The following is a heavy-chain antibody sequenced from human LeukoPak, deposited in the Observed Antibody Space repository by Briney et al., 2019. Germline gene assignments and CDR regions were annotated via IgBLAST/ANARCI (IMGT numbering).Heavy chain of an antibody. J-gene: IGHJ4*02. CDR3: ARDEGDSGYDSPGY. CDR2: INPRGGST. Sequence: ASVKVSCKASGHTFTSYYMHWVRQAPGQGLEWMGIINPRGGSTNYAQKFQGRVTMTRDTSTSAVYMELSSLRSEDTAVYYCARDEGDSGYDSPGYWGQGTLVTVSS. V-gene: IGHV1-46*03. CDR1: GHTFTSYY. D-gene: IGHD5-12*01.